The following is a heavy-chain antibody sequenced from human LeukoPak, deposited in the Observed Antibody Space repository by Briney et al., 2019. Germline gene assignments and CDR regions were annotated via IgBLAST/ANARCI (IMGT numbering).Heavy chain of an antibody. Sequence: GGSLRLSCVGSGFAFSTSAMHWVRQAPGKGLEWVAVTTDDGRSKYYGDSVRGRFTISRDNSKNTLYLQMNSLRAGDTAVYYCAKDPIFSGSYGVFDYWGLGTLVTVSS. D-gene: IGHD1-26*01. V-gene: IGHV3-30*04. J-gene: IGHJ4*02. CDR3: AKDPIFSGSYGVFDY. CDR2: TTDDGRSK. CDR1: GFAFSTSA.